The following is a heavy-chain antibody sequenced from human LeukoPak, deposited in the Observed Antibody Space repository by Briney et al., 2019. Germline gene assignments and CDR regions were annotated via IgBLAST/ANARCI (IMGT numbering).Heavy chain of an antibody. Sequence: SETLSLTCAVYGGSFSGYYWSWIRQPPGKGLEWIGEINHSGSTNYNPSLKRRVTISVDTSKNQFSLKLSSVTAADTAVYYCARVGGGAYCGGDCYPDAFDIWGQGTMVTVSS. CDR1: GGSFSGYY. J-gene: IGHJ3*02. D-gene: IGHD2-21*02. CDR2: INHSGST. V-gene: IGHV4-34*01. CDR3: ARVGGGAYCGGDCYPDAFDI.